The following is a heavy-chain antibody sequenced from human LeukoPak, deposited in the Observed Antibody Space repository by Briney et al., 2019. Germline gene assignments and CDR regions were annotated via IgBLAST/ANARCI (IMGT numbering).Heavy chain of an antibody. CDR1: GFTFSSYS. CDR3: ARIQLKQQLVIGHNWYFDL. Sequence: GGSLRLSCAASGFTFSSYSMNWVRQAPGKGLEWVSSISSSSSYIYYADSVKGRFTISRDNAKNSLYLQMNSLRAEDTAVYYCARIQLKQQLVIGHNWYFDLWGRGTLVTVSS. V-gene: IGHV3-21*01. CDR2: ISSSSSYI. J-gene: IGHJ2*01. D-gene: IGHD6-13*01.